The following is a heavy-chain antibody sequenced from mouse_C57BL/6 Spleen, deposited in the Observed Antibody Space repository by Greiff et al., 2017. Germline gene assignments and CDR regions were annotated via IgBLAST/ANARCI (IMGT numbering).Heavy chain of an antibody. D-gene: IGHD1-2*01. CDR3: ASDGGMDY. J-gene: IGHJ4*01. CDR2: IHPSGGGT. CDR1: GYTFTSYW. Sequence: QVQLQQPGAELVKPGASVKLSCKASGYTFTSYWMHWVKQRPGQGLEWIGMIHPSGGGTNYNEKFKSKATLTVDKSSSTAYMHLSSLTSEDSSVYYCASDGGMDYWGQGPPVTVSS. V-gene: IGHV1-64*01.